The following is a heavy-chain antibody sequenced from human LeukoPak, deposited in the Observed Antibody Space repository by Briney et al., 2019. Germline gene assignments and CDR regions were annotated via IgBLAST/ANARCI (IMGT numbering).Heavy chain of an antibody. J-gene: IGHJ5*02. D-gene: IGHD2-8*01. CDR2: MNPNSGNT. V-gene: IGHV1-8*01. CDR3: ATTGYCTNGVCRSSRGWFDP. CDR1: GYTFTSYD. Sequence: APVKVSCKASGYTFTSYDINWVRQATGQGLEWMGWMNPNSGNTGYAQKFQGRVTMTRNTSISTAYMELSSLRSEDTAVYYCATTGYCTNGVCRSSRGWFDPWGQGTLVTVSS.